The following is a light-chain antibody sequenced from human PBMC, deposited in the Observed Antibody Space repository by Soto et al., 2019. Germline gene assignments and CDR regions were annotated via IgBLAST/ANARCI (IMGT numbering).Light chain of an antibody. V-gene: IGKV3-20*01. CDR1: QSVSNTF. CDR3: QQSGSPSGWT. CDR2: GAS. J-gene: IGKJ1*01. Sequence: EHVLTQSAGTLALPRGGGSHGCCVGVQSVSNTFLAWYQQKPGQPPMLLIYGASNRATGIPDRFSGSVSGTDFTLTISRLEPEDFAVYYCQQSGSPSGWTVGRGTKVDIK.